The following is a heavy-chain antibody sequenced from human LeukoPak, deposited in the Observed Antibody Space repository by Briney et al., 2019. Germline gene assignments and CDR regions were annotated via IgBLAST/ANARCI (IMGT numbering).Heavy chain of an antibody. CDR1: GFTFSSYA. CDR3: ARDNYDILTGLKQIDY. V-gene: IGHV3-30*04. CDR2: ISYDGSNK. J-gene: IGHJ4*02. D-gene: IGHD3-9*01. Sequence: PGRSLRLSCAASGFTFSSYAMHWVRQAPGKGLEWVAVISYDGSNKYYADSVKGRFTISRDNSKNTLYLQMNSLRAEDTAVYYCARDNYDILTGLKQIDYWGQGTLVTVSS.